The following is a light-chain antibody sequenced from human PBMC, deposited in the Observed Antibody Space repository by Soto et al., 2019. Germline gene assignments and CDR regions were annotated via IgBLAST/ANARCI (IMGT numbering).Light chain of an antibody. V-gene: IGLV1-40*01. Sequence: QSVLTQPPSVSGAPGQRVTICCTGNSSNIGAGYDVHWYQQLPGRAPKLLIYGNTNRPSGVPDRFSGSKSGTSASLAITGLQAEDEADYYCLSFDSSLSVVFGGGTKVTIL. CDR3: LSFDSSLSVV. J-gene: IGLJ2*01. CDR1: SSNIGAGYD. CDR2: GNT.